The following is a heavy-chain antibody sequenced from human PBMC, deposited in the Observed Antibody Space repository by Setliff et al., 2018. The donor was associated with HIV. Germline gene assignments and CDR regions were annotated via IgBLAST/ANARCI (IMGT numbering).Heavy chain of an antibody. V-gene: IGHV4-34*01. CDR3: ARAIVKTGYHTKSRVFDY. D-gene: IGHD3-9*01. CDR2: INHSGDT. J-gene: IGHJ4*02. CDR1: GGSFSGYY. Sequence: SETLSLTCAVYGGSFSGYYWSWIRQPPGKGLEWIGEINHSGDTNYNPSLKSRVTISVDTSKKQFSLDLSSVTAADTAVYFCARAIVKTGYHTKSRVFDYWGQGTLVTV.